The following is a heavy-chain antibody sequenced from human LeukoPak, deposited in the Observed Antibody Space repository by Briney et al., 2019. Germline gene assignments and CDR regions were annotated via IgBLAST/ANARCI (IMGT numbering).Heavy chain of an antibody. CDR1: GFTFSSYW. D-gene: IGHD3-3*02. Sequence: GGSLRLSCAASGFTFSSYWMHWVRQAPGKGLVWVSRINSDGSSTSYADSVKGRFTISRDNAKNTLYLQMNSLRAEDTAVYYCAKEPPFLEGLTNDSFDIRGPRTMVNVSS. V-gene: IGHV3-74*01. J-gene: IGHJ3*02. CDR3: AKEPPFLEGLTNDSFDI. CDR2: INSDGSST.